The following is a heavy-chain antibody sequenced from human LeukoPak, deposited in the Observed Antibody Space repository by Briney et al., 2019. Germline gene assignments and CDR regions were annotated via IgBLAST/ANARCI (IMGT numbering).Heavy chain of an antibody. Sequence: GGSLRLSCAASGFTVSSNYMSWVRQAPGKGLEWVSVIYSGGSTYYADSVKGRFTISRDNSKNTLYLQMNSLRAEDTAVYYCARTTAGTGDYNFDYWGQGTLVTVSS. CDR3: ARTTAGTGDYNFDY. J-gene: IGHJ4*02. CDR1: GFTVSSNY. D-gene: IGHD3-10*01. CDR2: IYSGGST. V-gene: IGHV3-53*01.